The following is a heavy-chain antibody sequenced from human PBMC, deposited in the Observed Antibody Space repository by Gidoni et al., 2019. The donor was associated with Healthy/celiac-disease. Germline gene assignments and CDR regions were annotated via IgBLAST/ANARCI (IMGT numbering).Heavy chain of an antibody. CDR2: ISGSGGST. CDR1: GFTFSSYA. J-gene: IGHJ4*02. V-gene: IGHV3-23*01. D-gene: IGHD3-22*01. CDR3: ARDGYYYDSSGYYPDY. Sequence: EVQLLESGGGLVQPGGSLRLSCAASGFTFSSYAMGWVRQAPGKGLEWVSAISGSGGSTYYADSVKGRFTISRDNSKNTLYLQMNSLRAEDTAVYYCARDGYYYDSSGYYPDYWGQGTLVTVSS.